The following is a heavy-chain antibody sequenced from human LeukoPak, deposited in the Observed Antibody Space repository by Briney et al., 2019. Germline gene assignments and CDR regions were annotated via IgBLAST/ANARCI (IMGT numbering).Heavy chain of an antibody. J-gene: IGHJ4*02. CDR3: AKDLFTMVRGALDY. CDR1: GFTFGTYW. Sequence: GGSLRLSCAASGFTFGTYWMTWVRQAPGKGLEWVSAISGSGGSTYYADSVKGRFTISRDNSKNTLYLQMNSLRAEDTAVYYCAKDLFTMVRGALDYWGQGTLVTVSS. CDR2: ISGSGGST. D-gene: IGHD3-10*01. V-gene: IGHV3-23*01.